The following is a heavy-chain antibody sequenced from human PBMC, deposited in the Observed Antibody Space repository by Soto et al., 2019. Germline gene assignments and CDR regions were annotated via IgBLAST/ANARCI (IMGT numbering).Heavy chain of an antibody. J-gene: IGHJ4*02. CDR2: IIPIIGTP. CDR1: GGTFMRFG. Sequence: QVQLVQSGAEVKKPGSSVKVSCSGFGGTFMRFGIGWVRQAPGQGLEWMGGIIPIIGTPNYAQKFQGRVTITADESKRTANMELSSLRSDDTAVYYCARVIFGGQGVEVTARGALDSWGQGTLVTVS. V-gene: IGHV1-69*01. CDR3: ARVIFGGQGVEVTARGALDS. D-gene: IGHD2-21*02.